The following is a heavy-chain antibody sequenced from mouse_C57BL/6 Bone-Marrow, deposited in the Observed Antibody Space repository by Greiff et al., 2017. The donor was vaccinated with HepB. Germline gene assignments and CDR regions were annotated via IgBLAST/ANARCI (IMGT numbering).Heavy chain of an antibody. V-gene: IGHV5-4*01. CDR2: ISDGGSYT. Sequence: EVKLMESGGGLVKPGGSLKLSCAASGFTFSSYAMSWVRQTPEKRLEWVATISDGGSYTYYPDNVKGRFTISRDNAKNNLYLQMSHLKAEDTAMYYCARERATVVAGDYYAMDYWGQGTSVTVSS. CDR1: GFTFSSYA. CDR3: ARERATVVAGDYYAMDY. D-gene: IGHD1-1*01. J-gene: IGHJ4*01.